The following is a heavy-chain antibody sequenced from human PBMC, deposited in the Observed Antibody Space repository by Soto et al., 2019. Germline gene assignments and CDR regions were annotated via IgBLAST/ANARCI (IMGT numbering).Heavy chain of an antibody. D-gene: IGHD1-26*01. Sequence: EVQLVESGGGLVQPGGSLRLSCAASGFTFSSYSMNWVRQAPGKGLEWVSYISSSSSTIYYADSVKGRFTISRDNAKNSLYLQMNSLRAEDTAVYYCAPSSPRATDYWGQGTLVTVSS. J-gene: IGHJ4*02. V-gene: IGHV3-48*01. CDR1: GFTFSSYS. CDR3: APSSPRATDY. CDR2: ISSSSSTI.